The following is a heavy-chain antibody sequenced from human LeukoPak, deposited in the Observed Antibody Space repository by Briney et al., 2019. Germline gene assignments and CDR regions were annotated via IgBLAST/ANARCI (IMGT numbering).Heavy chain of an antibody. CDR1: GFTFSSHG. J-gene: IGHJ4*02. D-gene: IGHD6-6*01. V-gene: IGHV3-30*18. Sequence: GGSLRLSCAASGFTFSSHGMHWVRQAPGKGLEWVAVISYDGSNKYYADSVKGRFTISRDNSKNTLYLQMNSLRAEDTAVYYCAKDKGVAARFWGQGTLVTVSS. CDR3: AKDKGVAARF. CDR2: ISYDGSNK.